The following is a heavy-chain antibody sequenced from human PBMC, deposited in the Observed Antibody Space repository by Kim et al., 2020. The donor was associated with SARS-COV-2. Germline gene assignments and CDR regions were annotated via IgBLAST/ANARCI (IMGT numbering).Heavy chain of an antibody. CDR2: ISGSGSRT. J-gene: IGHJ4*02. CDR3: ARDSGYDSGDHLDY. D-gene: IGHD4-17*01. V-gene: IGHV3-23*01. Sequence: GGSLRLSCAASGFTFSSYAMSWVRQAPGKGLEWVSGISGSGSRTYYGDSVKGRFSISRDNSRNTVHLQRNSLGAEDTAVYYCARDSGYDSGDHLDYWGQGTLVTVSS. CDR1: GFTFSSYA.